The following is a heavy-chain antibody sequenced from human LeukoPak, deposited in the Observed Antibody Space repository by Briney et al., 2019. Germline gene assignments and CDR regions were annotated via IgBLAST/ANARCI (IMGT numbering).Heavy chain of an antibody. J-gene: IGHJ4*02. CDR1: RFAFSRYW. CDR2: INHDGSEK. D-gene: IGHD6-19*01. V-gene: IGHV3-7*01. CDR3: ARDTPVGYSSGWYGNDY. Sequence: GGSLRLSCAASRFAFSRYWMSWVRQAPGKGLEWVAHINHDGSEKYYLDSVKGRFTISRDNAKNSLYLQMNSLRAEDTAMYYCARDTPVGYSSGWYGNDYWGQGTLVTVSS.